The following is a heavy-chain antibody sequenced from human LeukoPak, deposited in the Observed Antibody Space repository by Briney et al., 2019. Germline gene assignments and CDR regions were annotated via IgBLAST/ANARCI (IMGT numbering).Heavy chain of an antibody. CDR2: VNLGGST. CDR1: DGPFSGYY. V-gene: IGHV4-34*01. J-gene: IGHJ5*02. D-gene: IGHD6-13*01. CDR3: AREWYSSSWYPVSYNWFDP. Sequence: PSETLSLTCAVYDGPFSGYYWSWIRQPPGKGLEWIGEVNLGGSTNYNPSLKSRVTMSVDTSKTQFSLKLSSVTAADTAVYYCAREWYSSSWYPVSYNWFDPWGQGILVTVSS.